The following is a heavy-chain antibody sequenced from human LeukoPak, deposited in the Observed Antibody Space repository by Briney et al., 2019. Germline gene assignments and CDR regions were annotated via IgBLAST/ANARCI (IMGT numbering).Heavy chain of an antibody. CDR1: GFTFSSYA. V-gene: IGHV3-30-3*01. CDR3: ARDSASTTLDY. CDR2: ISYDGSNK. Sequence: TGGTLRLSCAASGFTFSSYAMHWVRQAPGKGLEWVAVISYDGSNKYYADSVKGRFTISRDNSKSTLYLQMNSLRAEDTAVYYCARDSASTTLDYWGQGTLVTVSS. J-gene: IGHJ4*02. D-gene: IGHD4-17*01.